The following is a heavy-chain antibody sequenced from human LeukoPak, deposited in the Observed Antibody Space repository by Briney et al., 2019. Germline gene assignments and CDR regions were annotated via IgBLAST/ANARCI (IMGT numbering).Heavy chain of an antibody. J-gene: IGHJ5*02. CDR2: ISGSGGST. V-gene: IGHV3-23*01. Sequence: GGSLRLSCAASGFTFSSYAMSWVRHAPGKGLEWVSAISGSGGSTYYADSVKGRFTISRDNAKNSLYLQMNSLRAEDTAVYYCARDFSDTDWFDPWGQGTLVTVSS. CDR1: GFTFSSYA. CDR3: ARDFSDTDWFDP. D-gene: IGHD5-18*01.